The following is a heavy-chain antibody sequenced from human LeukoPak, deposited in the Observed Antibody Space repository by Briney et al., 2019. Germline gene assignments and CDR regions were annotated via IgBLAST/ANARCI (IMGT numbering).Heavy chain of an antibody. Sequence: AGGSLRLSCAASGFTFFTYTMNWVRQAPGKGLEWVSSISSRSTYIYYADSVKGRFTISRDNARNSLYLQMNSLRAEDTAVYYCAREESGSSGWYDYWGQGTLVTVSS. V-gene: IGHV3-21*01. D-gene: IGHD6-19*01. CDR2: ISSRSTYI. CDR3: AREESGSSGWYDY. J-gene: IGHJ4*02. CDR1: GFTFFTYT.